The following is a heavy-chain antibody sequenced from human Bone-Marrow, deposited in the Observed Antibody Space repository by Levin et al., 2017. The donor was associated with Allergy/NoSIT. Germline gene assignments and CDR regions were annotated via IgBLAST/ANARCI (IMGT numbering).Heavy chain of an antibody. CDR1: GLTFSHV. V-gene: IGHV3-15*01. CDR3: MTGGLSGT. J-gene: IGHJ5*02. Sequence: GGSLRLSCAASGLTFSHVSWVRQAPGKGLEWVGHIKTKTDGGTPSYAAPVKGRFTISRDDSKNTVFLQMNSLQTDDTGVYYCMTGGLSGTCGQGTLVTVSS. D-gene: IGHD1-20*01. CDR2: IKTKTDGGTP.